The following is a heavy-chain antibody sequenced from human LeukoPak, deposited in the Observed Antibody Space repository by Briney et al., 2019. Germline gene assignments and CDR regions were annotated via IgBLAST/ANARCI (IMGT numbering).Heavy chain of an antibody. D-gene: IGHD3-10*01. CDR2: SGNDGST. Sequence: PGGSLRLSCATSGLTFYDQAMHWVRQGPGTGLEWVALSGNDGSTYYADSVRGRFTISRGSKNSLYLEMDSLRTEDTALYYCASQTKYYSASAGSYWGAFDLWGQGTMVTVFS. CDR1: GLTFYDQA. CDR3: ASQTKYYSASAGSYWGAFDL. V-gene: IGHV3-43*02. J-gene: IGHJ3*01.